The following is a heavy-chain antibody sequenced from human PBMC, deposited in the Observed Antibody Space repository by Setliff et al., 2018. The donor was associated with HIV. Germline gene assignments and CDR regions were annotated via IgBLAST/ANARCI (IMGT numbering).Heavy chain of an antibody. J-gene: IGHJ3*02. CDR1: GFTLNNYW. D-gene: IGHD6-19*01. CDR2: IKQDGSEK. CDR3: VRGVKDKQWLGTYAFDI. Sequence: PGGSLRLSCAASGFTLNNYWMSWVRQAPGKGLEWVANIKQDGSEKYYVDSVKGRFTISRDNAKNSLYLQMISLRVEDTAVYYCVRGVKDKQWLGTYAFDIWGQGTMVTVSS. V-gene: IGHV3-7*03.